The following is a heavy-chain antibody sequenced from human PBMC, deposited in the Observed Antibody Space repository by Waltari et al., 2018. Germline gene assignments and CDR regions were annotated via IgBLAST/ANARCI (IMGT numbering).Heavy chain of an antibody. J-gene: IGHJ4*02. V-gene: IGHV4-39*01. CDR2: ILLSGTT. Sequence: QVQLQESGPGMLRRSETLSLTCTFSGDSIKTDTYYWGWIRQSPGTGFAGLGTILLSGTTHGPASLEPRVTISVDTFNNRFSLNLRSATAADTAVYFCARLVWFGAWIDNWGQGSLVTVSS. CDR1: GDSIKTDTYY. D-gene: IGHD3-10*01. CDR3: ARLVWFGAWIDN.